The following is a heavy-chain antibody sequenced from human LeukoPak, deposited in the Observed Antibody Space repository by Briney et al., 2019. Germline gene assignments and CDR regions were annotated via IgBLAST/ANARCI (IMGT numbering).Heavy chain of an antibody. CDR2: ISGSGSTI. Sequence: GGSLRLSCAASGFTFSSYEMNWVRQAPGKGLEWVSYISGSGSTIYYADSVKGRFTISRDNAKNSLYLQMNSLRAEDTAVYYCARGYCSGGSCYTDFDYWGQGTLAAVSS. D-gene: IGHD2-15*01. J-gene: IGHJ4*02. CDR1: GFTFSSYE. V-gene: IGHV3-48*03. CDR3: ARGYCSGGSCYTDFDY.